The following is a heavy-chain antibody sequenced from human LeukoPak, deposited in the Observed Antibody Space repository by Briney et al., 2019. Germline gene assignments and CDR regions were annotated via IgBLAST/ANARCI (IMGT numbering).Heavy chain of an antibody. CDR3: AKRGLRGTYYFDY. Sequence: GGSLRLSCAASGFTFSSYAMSWVRQAPGKGLEWVSAISGSGGSTYYADSVKGRFTISRDNFRNTLYLQINSLRAEDTAVYYCAKRGLRGTYYFDYWGQGTLVTVSS. CDR1: GFTFSSYA. J-gene: IGHJ4*02. D-gene: IGHD4-17*01. CDR2: ISGSGGST. V-gene: IGHV3-23*01.